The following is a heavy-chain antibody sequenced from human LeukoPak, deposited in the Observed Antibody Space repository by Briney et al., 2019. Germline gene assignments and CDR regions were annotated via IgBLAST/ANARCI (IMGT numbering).Heavy chain of an antibody. CDR1: GFTFSSYS. J-gene: IGHJ3*02. CDR3: AREGTIVVGDAFDI. Sequence: PGGSLRLSCAASGFTFSSYSMSWVRQAPGKGLEWVSSISSSSSHIYYADSVKGRFTISRDNAKSSLILQMNSLRAEDTAVYYCAREGTIVVGDAFDIWGQGTMVTVSS. V-gene: IGHV3-21*01. D-gene: IGHD2-2*01. CDR2: ISSSSSHI.